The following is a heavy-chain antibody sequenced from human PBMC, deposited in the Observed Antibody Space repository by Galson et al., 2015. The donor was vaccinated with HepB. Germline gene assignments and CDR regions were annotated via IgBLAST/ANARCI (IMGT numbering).Heavy chain of an antibody. V-gene: IGHV1-69*04. Sequence: SVKVSCKASGGTFSSYAISWVRQAPGQGLEWMGRIIPILGIANYARKFQGRVTITADKSTSTAYMELSSLRSEDTAVYYCVYCSSTSCAEYFQHWGQGTLVTVSS. CDR2: IIPILGIA. J-gene: IGHJ1*01. D-gene: IGHD2-2*01. CDR1: GGTFSSYA. CDR3: VYCSSTSCAEYFQH.